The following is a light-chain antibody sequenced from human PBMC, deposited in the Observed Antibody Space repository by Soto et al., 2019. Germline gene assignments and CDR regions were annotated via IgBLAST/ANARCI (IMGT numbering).Light chain of an antibody. V-gene: IGKV1-33*01. Sequence: DIQMTQSPSSLSASVGDRVTITCQASQDISNYLNWYQQKPGKAPKLLIYDASNLETGVPSRFSGSGLGTDFTFTISSLQPEDMETYNCQQYDNLPLPFGGGTRWRSN. J-gene: IGKJ4*01. CDR1: QDISNY. CDR2: DAS. CDR3: QQYDNLPLP.